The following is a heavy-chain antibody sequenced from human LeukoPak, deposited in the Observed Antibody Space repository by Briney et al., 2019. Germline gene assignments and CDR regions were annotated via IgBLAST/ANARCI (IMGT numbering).Heavy chain of an antibody. CDR2: IYHSGST. D-gene: IGHD6-19*01. V-gene: IGHV4-4*02. Sequence: SETLSLTCAVSGGSISSSNWWSWVRQPPGKGLEWIGEIYHSGSTNYNPSLESRVTISVDKSKNQISLKLSSVTAADTAVYYCARACPYSSGWYYFDYWGQGTLVTVSS. J-gene: IGHJ4*02. CDR3: ARACPYSSGWYYFDY. CDR1: GGSISSSNW.